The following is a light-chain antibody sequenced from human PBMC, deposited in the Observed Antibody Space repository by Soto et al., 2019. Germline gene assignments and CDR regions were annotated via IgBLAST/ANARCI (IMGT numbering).Light chain of an antibody. V-gene: IGLV2-14*03. Sequence: QSALTQPASVSGSPGQSITISCTGTRSNIVAYNFVSWYQQHPGKAPKLMLYDVNIRPSGVSNRFSGSKSGNTASLTISGLQAEDEADYYCTSWTTSTTMRFGGGTKVTVL. CDR2: DVN. J-gene: IGLJ2*01. CDR3: TSWTTSTTMR. CDR1: RSNIVAYNF.